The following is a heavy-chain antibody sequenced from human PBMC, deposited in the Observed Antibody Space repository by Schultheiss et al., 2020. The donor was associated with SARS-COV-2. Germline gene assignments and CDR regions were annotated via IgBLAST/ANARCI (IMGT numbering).Heavy chain of an antibody. Sequence: GGSLRLSCAASGFTFSSYAMRWVRQAPGKGLEWVSAINGSGGSTYYADSVKGRFTISRDNSKNTLYLQMNSLKTEDTAAYYCTTMFRGWYAQDWGQGTLVTVSS. J-gene: IGHJ1*01. CDR3: TTMFRGWYAQD. CDR1: GFTFSSYA. V-gene: IGHV3-23*01. CDR2: INGSGGST. D-gene: IGHD6-19*01.